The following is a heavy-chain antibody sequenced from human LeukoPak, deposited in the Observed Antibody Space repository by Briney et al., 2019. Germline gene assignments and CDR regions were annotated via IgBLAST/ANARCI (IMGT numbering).Heavy chain of an antibody. D-gene: IGHD5-12*01. CDR2: IYYSGST. J-gene: IGHJ4*02. V-gene: IGHV4-59*01. Sequence: SETLSLTCTVSGGSISSYYWSWIRQPPGKGLEWIGYIYYSGSTNYNPSLKSRVTISVDTSKNQFSLKLSSVTAADTAVYYCARETNGYEYHYWGQGTLVTVSS. CDR3: ARETNGYEYHY. CDR1: GGSISSYY.